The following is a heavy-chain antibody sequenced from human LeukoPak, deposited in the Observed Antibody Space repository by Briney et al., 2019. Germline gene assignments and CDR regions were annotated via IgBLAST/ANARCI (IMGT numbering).Heavy chain of an antibody. CDR2: IIPILGIA. D-gene: IGHD3-3*01. CDR1: GGTFSSYA. J-gene: IGHJ4*02. V-gene: IGHV1-69*04. CDR3: ARSNLTYYDFWSGPNDY. Sequence: SVKVSCKASGGTFSSYAISWVRQAPGQGLEWMGRIIPILGIANYAQKFQGRVTITTDESTSTAYMELSSLRSEDTAVYYCARSNLTYYDFWSGPNDYWGQGTLVTVSS.